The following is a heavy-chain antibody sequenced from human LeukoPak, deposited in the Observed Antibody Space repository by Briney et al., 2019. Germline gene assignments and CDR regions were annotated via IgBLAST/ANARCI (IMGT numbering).Heavy chain of an antibody. J-gene: IGHJ4*02. CDR3: ARGYSSSWSIGYYFDY. CDR1: GGSISSYY. D-gene: IGHD6-13*01. CDR2: IYYSGST. Sequence: SETLSLTCTVSGGSISSYYWSWIRQPPGKGLEWIGYIYYSGSTNYNPSLKSRVTISVDTSKNQFSLKLSSVTAADTAVYYCARGYSSSWSIGYYFDYWGQGTLVTVSS. V-gene: IGHV4-59*01.